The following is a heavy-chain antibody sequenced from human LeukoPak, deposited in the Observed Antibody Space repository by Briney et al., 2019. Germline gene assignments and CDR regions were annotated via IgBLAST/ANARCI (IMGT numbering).Heavy chain of an antibody. J-gene: IGHJ4*02. CDR3: AKGRGREIAALGTEY. D-gene: IGHD6-13*01. Sequence: PGGSLRLSCAASGFTFDDYAMHWVRQAPGKGLEWVSGISWNSGSVGYADSVKGRFTISRDDAKNSLYLQMNSLRAEDMALYYCAKGRGREIAALGTEYWGQGTLVTVSS. V-gene: IGHV3-9*03. CDR1: GFTFDDYA. CDR2: ISWNSGSV.